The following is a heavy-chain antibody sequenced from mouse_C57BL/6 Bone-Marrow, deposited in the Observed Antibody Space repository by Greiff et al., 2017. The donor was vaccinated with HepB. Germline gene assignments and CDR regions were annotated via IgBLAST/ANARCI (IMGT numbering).Heavy chain of an antibody. J-gene: IGHJ1*03. D-gene: IGHD2-5*01. Sequence: VQLQQSGPELVKPGASVKISCKASGYAFSSSWMNWVKQRPGKGLEWIGRIYPGDGDTNYNGKFKGKATLTADKSSSTAYMQLSSLTSEDSAVYFCVNSNYDVWGTGTTVTVSS. CDR1: GYAFSSSW. CDR3: VNSNYDV. V-gene: IGHV1-82*01. CDR2: IYPGDGDT.